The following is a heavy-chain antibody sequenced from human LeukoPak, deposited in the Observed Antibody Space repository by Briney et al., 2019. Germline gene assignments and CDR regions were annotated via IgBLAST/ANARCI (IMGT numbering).Heavy chain of an antibody. CDR2: INPNSGGT. V-gene: IGHV1-2*06. D-gene: IGHD3-9*01. CDR3: ARDKGHYDILTGYYHRGC. Sequence: ASVKVSCKASGYTFTGYYMHWVRQAPGQGLEWMGRINPNSGGTNYAQKFQGRVTMTRDTSISTAYMELSRLRSDDTAVYYCARDKGHYDILTGYYHRGCWGQGTLVTVSS. J-gene: IGHJ4*02. CDR1: GYTFTGYY.